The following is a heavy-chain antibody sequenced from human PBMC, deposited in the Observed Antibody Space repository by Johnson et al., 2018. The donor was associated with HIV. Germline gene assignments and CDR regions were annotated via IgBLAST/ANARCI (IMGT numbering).Heavy chain of an antibody. D-gene: IGHD3-22*01. CDR2: ISYDGSYQ. V-gene: IGHV3-30*04. J-gene: IGHJ3*02. CDR1: GFTFSSYA. Sequence: QVQLVESGGGVVQPGRSLRLSCAASGFTFSSYAMHWVRQAPGKGLEWVAVISYDGSYQYYADSAKGRFTISRDNSKNTLYLQMNSLRAEDTAVYYCARGLSSGYSGYAFDIWGKGTMVTVSS. CDR3: ARGLSSGYSGYAFDI.